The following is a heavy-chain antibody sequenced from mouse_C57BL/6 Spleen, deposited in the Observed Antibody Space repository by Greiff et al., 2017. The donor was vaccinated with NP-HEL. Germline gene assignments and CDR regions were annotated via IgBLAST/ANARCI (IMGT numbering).Heavy chain of an antibody. V-gene: IGHV1-72*01. CDR1: GYTFTSYW. D-gene: IGHD1-1*01. CDR3: ARYYGSSYRYFDV. CDR2: IDPNSGGT. J-gene: IGHJ1*03. Sequence: VQLQQPGAELVKPGASVKLSCKASGYTFTSYWMHWVKQRPGRGLEWIGRIDPNSGGTKYNEKFQSKATLNVDKPSSTAYMQLSSLTSEDSAVYYWARYYGSSYRYFDVWGTGTPVTVSS.